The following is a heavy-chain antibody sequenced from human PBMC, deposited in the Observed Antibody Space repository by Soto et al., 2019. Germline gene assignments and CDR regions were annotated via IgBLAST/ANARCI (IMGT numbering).Heavy chain of an antibody. CDR1: GYKVSTWHNFTSYW. Sequence: PGESLKISCMGSGYKVSTWHNFTSYWIAWVRQMHGEVLEWMWIIYPGDSVTTYSPSFQGQVTISADKSISTAYLQWSSLKASDTAMYYCARTSAAGKYYYGMDVWGQGTTVTVSS. CDR2: IYPGDSVT. D-gene: IGHD6-13*01. J-gene: IGHJ6*02. CDR3: ARTSAAGKYYYGMDV. V-gene: IGHV5-51*01.